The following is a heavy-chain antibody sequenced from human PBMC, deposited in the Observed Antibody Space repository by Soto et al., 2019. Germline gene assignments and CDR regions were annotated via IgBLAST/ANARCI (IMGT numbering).Heavy chain of an antibody. Sequence: QVQLVQSGAEVKKPGSSVKVSCKASGGTFSSYAISWVRQAPGQGLEWMGGIIPIFCTANYAQKFQGRVTITADESTSTAYMELSSLRSEDTAVYYCASNYDSSGYFLFDYWGQGTLVTVSS. V-gene: IGHV1-69*01. CDR2: IIPIFCTA. CDR3: ASNYDSSGYFLFDY. J-gene: IGHJ4*02. CDR1: GGTFSSYA. D-gene: IGHD3-22*01.